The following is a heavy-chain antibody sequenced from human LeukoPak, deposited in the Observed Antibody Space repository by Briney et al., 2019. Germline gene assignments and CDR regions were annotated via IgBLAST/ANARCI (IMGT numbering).Heavy chain of an antibody. CDR1: GYSISSGYY. CDR3: ARHSFYCTSSSCYVFDY. Sequence: SETLSLTCAVSGYSISSGYYWGWIRQPPGKGLEGIGSMYHSGSTYYNPSRKSRVTISVDTSKNQFSLKLISVTAADTAVYYCARHSFYCTSSSCYVFDYWGQGTLVTVSS. V-gene: IGHV4-38-2*01. J-gene: IGHJ4*02. CDR2: MYHSGST. D-gene: IGHD2-2*01.